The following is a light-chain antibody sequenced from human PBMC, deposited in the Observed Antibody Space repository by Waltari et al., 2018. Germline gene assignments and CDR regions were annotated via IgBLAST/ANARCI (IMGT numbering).Light chain of an antibody. CDR2: RSD. J-gene: IGLJ3*02. CDR1: ASNIGGTL. V-gene: IGLV1-44*01. Sequence: QSVLTQPPSASGTPGQRFTISCSGCASNIGGTLVTWYQQLPGKAPKLLILRSDLRPSGVPYRFSGSKSGTSASLAITGLQAEDEADYYCQSYDTSLSVVFGGGTKLTVL. CDR3: QSYDTSLSVV.